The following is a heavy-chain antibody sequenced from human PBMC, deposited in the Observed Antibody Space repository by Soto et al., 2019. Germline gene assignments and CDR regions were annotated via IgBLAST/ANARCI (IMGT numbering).Heavy chain of an antibody. Sequence: HPGGSLRLSCAASGFTFSNFEMHWVRQAPGKGLEWVSYINTAGSTKYYAESVKGRFTISRDNARNSLFLQMNSLGAEDTAVYYCARAECSSPDCLTAYYSYGLDVWGQGSTVTVSS. J-gene: IGHJ6*02. CDR3: ARAECSSPDCLTAYYSYGLDV. V-gene: IGHV3-48*03. CDR2: INTAGSTK. D-gene: IGHD3-9*01. CDR1: GFTFSNFE.